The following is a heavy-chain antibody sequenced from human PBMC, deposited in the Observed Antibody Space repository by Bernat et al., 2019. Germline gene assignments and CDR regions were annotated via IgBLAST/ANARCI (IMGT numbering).Heavy chain of an antibody. CDR2: IRSKAYGGTT. J-gene: IGHJ4*02. Sequence: EVQLLESGGGLGQPGQSLRLSCTASGSGFNVGDYAMSWVRQAPGKGLEWVGFIRSKAYGGTTEYAASVRGRFSISRDDSKSTAYLQMNSLKTEDTAGYYCTRAVSSGWYVVIDYWGQGTLVTVSS. CDR1: GSGFNVGDYA. V-gene: IGHV3-49*04. CDR3: TRAVSSGWYVVIDY. D-gene: IGHD6-19*01.